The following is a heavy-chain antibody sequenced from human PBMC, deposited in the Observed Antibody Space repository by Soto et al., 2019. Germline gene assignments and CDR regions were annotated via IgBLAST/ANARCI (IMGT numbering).Heavy chain of an antibody. CDR1: GDSVTSTSYY. Sequence: SETLSLTCTVSGDSVTSTSYYWSWVRQSPGKGLEWIGYSYYNGDTNYNPSLKSRVTISVDTSKNQFSLKLTSVTAADTGVYYCAREGGVLRLSNWLDSWGQGIQVTVPS. J-gene: IGHJ5*01. D-gene: IGHD3-3*01. CDR3: AREGGVLRLSNWLDS. V-gene: IGHV4-61*01. CDR2: SYYNGDT.